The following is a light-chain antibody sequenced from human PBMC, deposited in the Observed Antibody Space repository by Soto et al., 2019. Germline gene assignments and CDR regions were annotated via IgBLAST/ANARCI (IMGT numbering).Light chain of an antibody. Sequence: QSVLTQPASVSLCPGQSITISCTGTSSDVGGYNYVSWYQQHPGRAPKLMIYEVSNRPSGVSNRFSGSKSGNTASLTISGLQAEDEADYYCSSYTSSSTVVFGGGTKVTVL. CDR2: EVS. CDR1: SSDVGGYNY. CDR3: SSYTSSSTVV. J-gene: IGLJ2*01. V-gene: IGLV2-14*01.